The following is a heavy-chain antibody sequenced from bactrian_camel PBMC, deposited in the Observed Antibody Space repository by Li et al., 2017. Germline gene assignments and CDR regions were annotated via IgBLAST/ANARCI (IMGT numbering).Heavy chain of an antibody. CDR3: GALGFGPSGNWNRPRSWDYNY. CDR1: GFPYSSSHC. V-gene: IGHV3S26*01. J-gene: IGHJ4*01. Sequence: HVQLVESGGGSVQAGGSLNVSCSVAGFPYSSSHCLAWFCQAPGKKREGVGNVWIGDGRARYADFVEGRFIISQDAAKNTVYLQMTSLKPEDTAMYYCGALGFGPSGNWNRPRSWDYNYWGRGTQVTVS. CDR2: VWIGDGRA. D-gene: IGHD1*01.